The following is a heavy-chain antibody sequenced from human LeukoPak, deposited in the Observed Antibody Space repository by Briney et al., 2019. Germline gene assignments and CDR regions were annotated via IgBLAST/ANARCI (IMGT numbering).Heavy chain of an antibody. D-gene: IGHD3-16*01. J-gene: IGHJ5*02. CDR2: IYTNGST. CDR3: ASNRWGSRYNWFDP. V-gene: IGHV4-4*07. Sequence: SETLSLTCTVSGGSISSYYWSWIRQPAGKGLEWIGHIYTNGSTNCNPSLKSRVTMSVDTSKNQFSLRLSSVTAADTAVHYCASNRWGSRYNWFDPWGQGIMVTVSS. CDR1: GGSISSYY.